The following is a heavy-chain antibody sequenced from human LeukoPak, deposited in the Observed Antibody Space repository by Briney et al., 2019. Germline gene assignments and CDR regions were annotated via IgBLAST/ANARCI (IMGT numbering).Heavy chain of an antibody. CDR1: GVTFSSYW. D-gene: IGHD5-18*01. Sequence: GGSLRLSCAASGVTFSSYWMSWVRQAPGKGLEWVANIKQDGSEKNYVDSVKGRFTISRDNAKNSLYLQMNSLRAEDTAMYYCASLDTAMVNGDYWGQGTLVTVSS. CDR3: ASLDTAMVNGDY. J-gene: IGHJ4*02. CDR2: IKQDGSEK. V-gene: IGHV3-7*01.